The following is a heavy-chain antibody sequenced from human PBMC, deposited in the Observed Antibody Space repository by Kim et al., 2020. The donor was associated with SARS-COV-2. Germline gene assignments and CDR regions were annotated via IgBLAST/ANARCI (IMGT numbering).Heavy chain of an antibody. CDR3: AREFFGDYYGMDV. D-gene: IGHD3-10*01. V-gene: IGHV3-74*01. J-gene: IGHJ6*02. Sequence: YADSVKGRFTISRDNAKNTLYRQMNSLRAEDTAVYYCAREFFGDYYGMDVWGQGTTVTVSS.